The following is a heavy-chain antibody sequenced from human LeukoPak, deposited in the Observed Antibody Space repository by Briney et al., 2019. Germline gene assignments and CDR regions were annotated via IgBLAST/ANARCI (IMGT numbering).Heavy chain of an antibody. Sequence: GGSLRLSCAGSGFTFSNYWMSWVRQAPGKGLEWVANIKQDGSEKYYVDSVKGRFTISRDNAKNSLYLQMNSLRAEDTAVYYGLRGVRAPDYWGQGTLVTVSS. CDR2: IKQDGSEK. CDR1: GFTFSNYW. J-gene: IGHJ4*02. V-gene: IGHV3-7*01. CDR3: LRGVRAPDY.